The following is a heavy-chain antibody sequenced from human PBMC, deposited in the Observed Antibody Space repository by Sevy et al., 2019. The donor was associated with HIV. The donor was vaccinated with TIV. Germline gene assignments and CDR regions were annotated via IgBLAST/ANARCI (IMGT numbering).Heavy chain of an antibody. CDR1: GFSVSDNY. V-gene: IGHV3-53*01. D-gene: IGHD3-22*01. Sequence: GGSVRLSCAASGFSVSDNYMSWVRQTPGKRLEWVSVIYIGDSTFYADSVKGRFTISRDNSKNTLFLQMNSLRDEDTAVYYCASGLLRYFFDYWGQGTLVTVSS. J-gene: IGHJ4*02. CDR3: ASGLLRYFFDY. CDR2: IYIGDST.